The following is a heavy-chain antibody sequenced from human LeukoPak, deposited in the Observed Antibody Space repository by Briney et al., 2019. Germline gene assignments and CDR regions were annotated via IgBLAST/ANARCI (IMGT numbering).Heavy chain of an antibody. J-gene: IGHJ6*03. D-gene: IGHD2-2*01. CDR2: IYYSGST. CDR1: GGSFSGYY. V-gene: IGHV4-59*01. CDR3: ARVPTGYCSSTSTCYMDV. Sequence: SETLSLTCAVYGGSFSGYYWSWIRQPPGKGLEWIGYIYYSGSTNYNPSLKSRVTISVDTSKNQFSLKLSSVTAADTAVYYCARVPTGYCSSTSTCYMDVWGKGTTVTVSS.